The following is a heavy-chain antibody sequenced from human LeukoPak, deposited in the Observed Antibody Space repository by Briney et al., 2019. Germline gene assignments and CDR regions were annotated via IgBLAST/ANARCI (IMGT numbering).Heavy chain of an antibody. D-gene: IGHD6-13*01. J-gene: IGHJ4*02. Sequence: PSETLSLTCNVSGASMSNYYWVWIRQPPGKGLEWIGSIYHSGTTYSGSTYYNPSLKSRVTISLDTSKNQFSLKLSSMTAADTAVYYCARDSQAAGFDYWGQGTLVTVSS. V-gene: IGHV4-39*07. CDR2: IYHSGTTYSGST. CDR1: GASMSNYY. CDR3: ARDSQAAGFDY.